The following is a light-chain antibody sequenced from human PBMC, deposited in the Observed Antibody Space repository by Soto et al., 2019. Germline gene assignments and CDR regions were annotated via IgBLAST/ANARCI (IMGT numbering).Light chain of an antibody. J-gene: IGLJ1*01. CDR2: DVS. CDR3: NSYTTSNTRQIV. CDR1: NSDVGGYNY. V-gene: IGLV2-14*01. Sequence: SVLTQASSVSGSPGQSITISRPGTNSDVGGYNYVSWYQQHPGKAPKFMIYDVSNRPSGVSTRFSGSKSGNTASLTISGLQAEDEADYYCNSYTTSNTRQIVFGTGTKVTVL.